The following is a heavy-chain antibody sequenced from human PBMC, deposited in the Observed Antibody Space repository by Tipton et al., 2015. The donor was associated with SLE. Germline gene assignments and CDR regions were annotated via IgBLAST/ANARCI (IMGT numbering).Heavy chain of an antibody. CDR1: GGSISSSSYY. Sequence: TLSLTCVVSGGSISSSSYYWGWIRQPAGKGLEWIGSIYYSGSTYYNPSLKSRVTIFVDTSKNQFSLKLKSVTAADTAVYYCARGLGGCTGVTCPHWGQGTRVTVSS. V-gene: IGHV4-39*01. CDR2: IYYSGST. J-gene: IGHJ4*02. D-gene: IGHD2-8*02. CDR3: ARGLGGCTGVTCPH.